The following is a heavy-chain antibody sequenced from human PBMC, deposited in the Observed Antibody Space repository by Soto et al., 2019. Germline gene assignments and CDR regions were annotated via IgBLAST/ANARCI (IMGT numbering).Heavy chain of an antibody. CDR3: ARDLKRYYDSSGYGYYYYGMDV. Sequence: SVKVSCKASGGTFSSYAISWVRQAPGQGLEWMGGIIPIFGTANYAQKFQGRVTITADESTTTAYMELSSPRSEDTAVYYCARDLKRYYDSSGYGYYYYGMDVWGQGTTVTVSS. J-gene: IGHJ6*02. CDR2: IIPIFGTA. D-gene: IGHD3-22*01. CDR1: GGTFSSYA. V-gene: IGHV1-69*13.